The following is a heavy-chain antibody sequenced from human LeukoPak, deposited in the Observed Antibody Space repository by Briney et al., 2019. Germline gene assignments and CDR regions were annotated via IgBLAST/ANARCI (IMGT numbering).Heavy chain of an antibody. CDR1: GFSFSSYW. Sequence: PGGSLRLSCAASGFSFSSYWMHWVRQAPGKGLVWLSRIKTAGSSTTYADSVKGRHTISRHNAKNTLYLQTNSLRAEDTAVYYCAGVRNYYYSSAMDYWGQGTLVTVSP. CDR2: IKTAGSST. D-gene: IGHD3-22*01. CDR3: AGVRNYYYSSAMDY. J-gene: IGHJ4*02. V-gene: IGHV3-74*01.